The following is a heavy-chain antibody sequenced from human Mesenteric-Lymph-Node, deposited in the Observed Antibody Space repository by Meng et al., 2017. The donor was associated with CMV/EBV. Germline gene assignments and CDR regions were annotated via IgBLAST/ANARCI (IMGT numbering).Heavy chain of an antibody. D-gene: IGHD3-9*01. Sequence: GSLRLSCTVSGGSISSSNCYWGWIRQPPGKGLEWIGSVYHSGTNYYRPSPTSRVTISIDTSKNQFSLNLNSVTAADTAVYYCAREFYDTLTGYSHYFDSWGQGMLVTVSS. CDR1: GGSISSSNCY. J-gene: IGHJ4*02. CDR2: VYHSGTN. V-gene: IGHV4-39*07. CDR3: AREFYDTLTGYSHYFDS.